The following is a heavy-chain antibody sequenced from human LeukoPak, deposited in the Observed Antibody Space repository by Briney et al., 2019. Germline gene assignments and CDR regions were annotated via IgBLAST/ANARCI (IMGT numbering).Heavy chain of an antibody. D-gene: IGHD2-15*01. Sequence: PGGSLRLSCAASGFTFSSCSMNWVRQAPGKGLEWVSSISSSSSYIYYADSVKGRFTISRDNAKNSLYLQMNSLRAEDTAVYYCARDMDLDIVVVVAATALDYWGQGTLVTISS. CDR3: ARDMDLDIVVVVAATALDY. J-gene: IGHJ4*02. CDR2: ISSSSSYI. V-gene: IGHV3-21*01. CDR1: GFTFSSCS.